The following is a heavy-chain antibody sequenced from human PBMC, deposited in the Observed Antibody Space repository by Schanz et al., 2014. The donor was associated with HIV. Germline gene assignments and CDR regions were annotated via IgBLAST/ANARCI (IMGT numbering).Heavy chain of an antibody. Sequence: EVQLLESGGGLVQPGGSLRLSCVASGYAINTFAMNWVRQAPGKGLEWVSSISRTGGSTYYADSVKGRFTISRDNSKNTLYLQMNSLRAEDTAVYYCAKEAVTTCFDYWGQGTLVTVSS. CDR3: AKEAVTTCFDY. CDR1: GYAINTFA. J-gene: IGHJ4*02. D-gene: IGHD4-4*01. CDR2: ISRTGGST. V-gene: IGHV3-23*01.